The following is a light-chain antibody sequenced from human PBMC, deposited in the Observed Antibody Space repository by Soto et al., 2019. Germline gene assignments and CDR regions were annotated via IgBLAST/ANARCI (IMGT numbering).Light chain of an antibody. CDR3: SSDANNNILV. V-gene: IGLV2-8*01. CDR2: EVT. J-gene: IGLJ2*01. Sequence: QSALTQPPSASGSPGQSVTISCTGTSSDVGGYKYVSWYQQRPGEAPKLLIFEVTKRPSGVPDRFSGSQSGNTASLTVSGLQAEDEADYYCSSDANNNILVFGGGTKVTVL. CDR1: SSDVGGYKY.